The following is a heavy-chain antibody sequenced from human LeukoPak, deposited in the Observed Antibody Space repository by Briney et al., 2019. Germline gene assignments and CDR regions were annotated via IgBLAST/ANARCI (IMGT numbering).Heavy chain of an antibody. CDR3: ARIREGCSSTSCYDYYYYMDV. CDR2: ISSSSSYI. V-gene: IGHV3-21*01. CDR1: GFTFSSYS. Sequence: GGSLRLSCAASGFTFSSYSMNWVRQAPGKGLEWVSSISSSSSYIYYADSVKGRFTISRDNAKNSLYLQMNSLRAEDTAVYYCARIREGCSSTSCYDYYYYMDVWGKGTTVTVSS. D-gene: IGHD2-2*01. J-gene: IGHJ6*03.